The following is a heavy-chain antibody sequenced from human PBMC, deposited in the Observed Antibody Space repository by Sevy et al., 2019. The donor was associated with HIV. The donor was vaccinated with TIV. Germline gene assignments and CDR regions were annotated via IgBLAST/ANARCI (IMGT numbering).Heavy chain of an antibody. J-gene: IGHJ2*01. D-gene: IGHD3-22*01. CDR1: SGSLRGYY. Sequence: SETLSLTCAVDSGSLRGYYWSWIRQPPGKTLEWIGEISHSGNVNYSPSLKSRLAISIHRSSTQFSLTLNSVTAADTAVYYCARTGLIDDVGRRNWCFELWGRGTQVTVSS. V-gene: IGHV4-34*01. CDR2: ISHSGNV. CDR3: ARTGLIDDVGRRNWCFEL.